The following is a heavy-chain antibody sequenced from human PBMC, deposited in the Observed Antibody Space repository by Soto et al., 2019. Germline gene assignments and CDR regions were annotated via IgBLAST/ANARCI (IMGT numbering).Heavy chain of an antibody. V-gene: IGHV1-2*02. Sequence: QVQLVQSGAEVKKPGASVKVSCKASGYTFTGYYMHWVRQAPGQGLEWMGWINPNSGGTNYAQKVQGRGTMTRDTSISTAYMELSRLRSDXXXXXYCARPVWSEHYYFDYWGQGT. CDR3: ARPVWSEHYYFDY. J-gene: IGHJ4*02. CDR1: GYTFTGYY. CDR2: INPNSGGT. D-gene: IGHD3-10*01.